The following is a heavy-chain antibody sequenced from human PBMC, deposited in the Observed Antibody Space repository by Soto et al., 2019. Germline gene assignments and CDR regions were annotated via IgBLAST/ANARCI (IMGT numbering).Heavy chain of an antibody. J-gene: IGHJ4*02. CDR2: IKEDGSEK. CDR1: GFTLGNYW. V-gene: IGHV3-7*04. CDR3: ARVAYTGYDPLDY. Sequence: EVQLVESGGGLVQPGGSLRLACAASGFTLGNYWMIWVRQAPGAGRGWVATIKEDGSEKYYVDSVKGRFTISRDSAKSSLYLQINSLRAEDTAVYYCARVAYTGYDPLDYWGQGTLVTVSS. D-gene: IGHD5-12*01.